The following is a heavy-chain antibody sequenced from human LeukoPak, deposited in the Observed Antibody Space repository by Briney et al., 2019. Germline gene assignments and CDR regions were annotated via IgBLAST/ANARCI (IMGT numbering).Heavy chain of an antibody. CDR3: ARDRPQDAFDI. CDR2: NYPGDSDT. V-gene: IGHV5-51*01. Sequence: GESLKISCKASGYSFSRHWLAWVRQTPGKGLEWMGINYPGDSDTRYNPSFQGQVTISVDKSTSTAYLQLSSLKASDSGMYYCARDRPQDAFDIWGQGTMVTVSS. CDR1: GYSFSRHW. J-gene: IGHJ3*02.